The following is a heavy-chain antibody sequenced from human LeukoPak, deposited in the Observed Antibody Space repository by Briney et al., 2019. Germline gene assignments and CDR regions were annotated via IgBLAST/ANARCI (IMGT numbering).Heavy chain of an antibody. CDR1: GFTFSSFA. Sequence: QPGGSLRLSCAASGFTFSSFAMSWVRQAPGKGPEWVATIGSGADLFYAASVKGRFTISRDDSRNIVYLQMDSLRAEDSATYYCAKDWISGNGVYDCLDFGGQGTQVTVSS. CDR2: IGSGADL. CDR3: AKDWISGNGVYDCLDF. J-gene: IGHJ4*02. V-gene: IGHV3-23*01. D-gene: IGHD3-3*01.